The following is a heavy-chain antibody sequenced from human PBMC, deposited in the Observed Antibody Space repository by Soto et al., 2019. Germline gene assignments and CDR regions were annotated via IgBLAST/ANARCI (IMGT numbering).Heavy chain of an antibody. D-gene: IGHD3-22*01. CDR3: ARGMGYDDSGRFEPPVKR. J-gene: IGHJ4*01. Sequence: SKPLSLTSAVSGDSMTSEYWTWIRQTPGKGLEWIGYIFPTGTTNYNPSLKSRVIISVDRSKNQFSLDLFSVTAADTAIYYCARGMGYDDSGRFEPPVKRWGRGTLVT. CDR1: GDSMTSEY. V-gene: IGHV4-4*09. CDR2: IFPTGTT.